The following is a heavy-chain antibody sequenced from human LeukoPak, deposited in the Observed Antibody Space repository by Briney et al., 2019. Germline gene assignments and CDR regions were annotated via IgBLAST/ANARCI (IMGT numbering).Heavy chain of an antibody. Sequence: PSQTLSLTCTVSCGSIGRAGYYWSWIRRHRWNGLDWIGHVYYGWSTYYRPSLESPSPISIDPSKNQFSMKMSSVDVAETAVYFCARGAVAAAGTVDYFDYWGQGTLVTVSS. CDR2: VYYGWST. J-gene: IGHJ4*02. V-gene: IGHV4-31*01. CDR1: CGSIGRAGYY. CDR3: ARGAVAAAGTVDYFDY. D-gene: IGHD6-13*01.